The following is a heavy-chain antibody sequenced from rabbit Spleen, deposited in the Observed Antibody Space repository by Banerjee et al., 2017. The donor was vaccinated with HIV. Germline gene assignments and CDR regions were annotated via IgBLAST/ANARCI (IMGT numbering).Heavy chain of an antibody. J-gene: IGHJ4*01. V-gene: IGHV1S45*01. Sequence: QQQLEESGGGLVKPGGTPTLTCTASGIDFSRNYYMCWVRQAPGKGLEWIGCIYTGSGNTYYASWAKGRFTISRTSSTTVALQMTSLTVADTATYFCAKDLPGAIGWNFDLWGPGTLVTVS. D-gene: IGHD3-1*01. CDR2: IYTGSGNT. CDR1: GIDFSRNYY. CDR3: AKDLPGAIGWNFDL.